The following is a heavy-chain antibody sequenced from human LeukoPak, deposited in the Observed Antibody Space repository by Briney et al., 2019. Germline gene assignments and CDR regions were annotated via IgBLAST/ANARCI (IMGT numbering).Heavy chain of an antibody. V-gene: IGHV3-49*04. D-gene: IGHD4-17*01. CDR2: IRSKAYGGTT. J-gene: IGHJ4*01. CDR1: GFTFGDYA. Sequence: PGRSLRLSCTASGFTFGDYAMSWVRQAPGKGLEWVGFIRSKAYGGTTEYAASVKGRFTISRDDSKSIAYLQMNSLKTEDTAVYYCTRAGWSTVPDYWGHGTLVTVSS. CDR3: TRAGWSTVPDY.